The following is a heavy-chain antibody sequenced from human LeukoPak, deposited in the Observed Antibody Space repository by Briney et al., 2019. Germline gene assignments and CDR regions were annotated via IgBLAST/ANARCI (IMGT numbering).Heavy chain of an antibody. CDR1: GGSISSYY. V-gene: IGHV4-59*01. CDR2: IYYSGST. J-gene: IGHJ3*01. Sequence: SETLSLTCTVSGGSISSYYWNWIRQPPGRGLEWIGYIYYSGSTTYNPSLKSRVTISVDTSKNQFSLKLSSVTAADTAVYYCARSGVGWGDAFDLWGQGTMVTVSS. CDR3: ARSGVGWGDAFDL. D-gene: IGHD3-16*01.